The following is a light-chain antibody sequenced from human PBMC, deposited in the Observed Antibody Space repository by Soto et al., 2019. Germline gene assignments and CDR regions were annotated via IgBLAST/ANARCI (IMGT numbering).Light chain of an antibody. CDR1: QSISSH. J-gene: IGKJ2*01. CDR3: EQSYSTPQT. CDR2: AAS. V-gene: IGKV1-39*01. Sequence: DIHMTQSPSSLSASVGVRVTITCRASQSISSHLTWYQRKPGKAPNLLIYAASSWQSGVPSRFSGSGSGTACTRTISSLQPEDYATYYWEQSYSTPQTFGQGTKLVIK.